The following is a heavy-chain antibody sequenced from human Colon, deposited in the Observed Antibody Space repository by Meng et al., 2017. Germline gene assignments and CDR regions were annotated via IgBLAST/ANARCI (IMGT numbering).Heavy chain of an antibody. CDR2: IKSDGSSI. CDR3: ARDRSIAAAGIDQ. J-gene: IGHJ4*02. D-gene: IGHD6-13*01. CDR1: GFTFSSYW. V-gene: IGHV3-74*01. Sequence: GGSLRLSCAASGFTFSSYWMHWVHQAPGKGLVWVSRIKSDGSSISYADSVKGRFTISRDNAKNTLYLQMNSLSGEDTAVYYCARDRSIAAAGIDQWGQGTLVTVSS.